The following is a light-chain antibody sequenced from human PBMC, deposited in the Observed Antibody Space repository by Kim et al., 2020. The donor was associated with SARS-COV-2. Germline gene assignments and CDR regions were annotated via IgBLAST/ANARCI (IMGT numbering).Light chain of an antibody. CDR3: NSRDSNDNVV. CDR1: SLRSYY. V-gene: IGLV3-19*01. Sequence: VAVGQTGRITCKGDSLRSYYATWYQQKPGQAPILVIYGKNNRPAGIPDRFSGSSSGNTASLTITGTQAGDEADYYCNSRDSNDNVVFGGGTQLTVL. J-gene: IGLJ2*01. CDR2: GKN.